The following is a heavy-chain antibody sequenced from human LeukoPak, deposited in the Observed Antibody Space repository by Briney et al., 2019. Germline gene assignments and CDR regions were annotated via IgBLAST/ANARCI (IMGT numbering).Heavy chain of an antibody. CDR1: GCTFTDHY. CDR3: ARDHDWGVDY. Sequence: ASVTVSCKASGCTFTDHYMHWVRQAPGQGREWMGWINGKRGDTNYAENFQDRVTMTRDTSTSTVYMELSRLTVDDTAVYYCARDHDWGVDYWGQGTLVTVSS. J-gene: IGHJ4*02. V-gene: IGHV1-2*02. CDR2: INGKRGDT. D-gene: IGHD7-27*01.